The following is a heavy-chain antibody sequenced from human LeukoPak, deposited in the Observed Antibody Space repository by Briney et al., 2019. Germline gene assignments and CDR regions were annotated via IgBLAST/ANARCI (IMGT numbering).Heavy chain of an antibody. CDR1: GFTFSSYA. CDR3: ASALVAGIITDAFDI. CDR2: ISGSGGST. Sequence: PGGSLRLSCAASGFTFSSYAMSWVRQAPGKGLEWVSAISGSGGSTYYADSVKGRFTISRDNAKNSLYLQMNSLRAEDTAVYYCASALVAGIITDAFDIWGQGTMVTVSS. J-gene: IGHJ3*02. V-gene: IGHV3-23*01. D-gene: IGHD6-19*01.